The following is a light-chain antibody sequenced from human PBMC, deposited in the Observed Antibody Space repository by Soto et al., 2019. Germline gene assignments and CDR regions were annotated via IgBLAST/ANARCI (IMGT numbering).Light chain of an antibody. J-gene: IGLJ7*01. Sequence: QLVLTQPASVSGSPGLSITISCTGTSNDVGGYDYVSWYRQYPDRAPRLLIYEVTNRPSGISDRFSGSRSGNTASLTISGLQADDEADYYCATYTVTGTLIFGGGTQLTVL. CDR3: ATYTVTGTLI. CDR2: EVT. V-gene: IGLV2-14*01. CDR1: SNDVGGYDY.